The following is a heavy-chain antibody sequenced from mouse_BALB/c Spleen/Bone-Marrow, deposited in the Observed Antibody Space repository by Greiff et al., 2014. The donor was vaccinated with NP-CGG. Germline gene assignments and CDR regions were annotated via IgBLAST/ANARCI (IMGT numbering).Heavy chain of an antibody. Sequence: VQLQESGPGLVAPSQSLSITCTVSGFSLTSYGVHWVRQSPGKGLEWLGAIWAGGSTNYNSALMSRLSITKDNSKNQVFLEMDSLQTDDTAMYYCARVFTTATWGFAYWGRGTLVTVSA. V-gene: IGHV2-9*02. CDR3: ARVFTTATWGFAY. J-gene: IGHJ3*01. D-gene: IGHD1-2*01. CDR1: GFSLTSYG. CDR2: IWAGGST.